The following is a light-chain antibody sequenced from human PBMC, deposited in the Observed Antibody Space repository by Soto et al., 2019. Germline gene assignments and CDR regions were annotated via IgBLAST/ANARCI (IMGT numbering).Light chain of an antibody. Sequence: EIVLTQSPGTVSLSPGETATLSCRASQSVSSSYLAWYQQKPGQAPRLLIYGASSRATGIPDRFSGSGSGTDFTLTISRLEPEDFAVYYCQQYGSSPPYTFGQGTKLEIK. CDR1: QSVSSSY. J-gene: IGKJ2*01. V-gene: IGKV3-20*01. CDR2: GAS. CDR3: QQYGSSPPYT.